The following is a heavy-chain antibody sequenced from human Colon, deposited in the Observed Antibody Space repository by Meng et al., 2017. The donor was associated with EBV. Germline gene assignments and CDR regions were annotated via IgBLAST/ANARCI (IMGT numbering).Heavy chain of an antibody. V-gene: IGHV4-4*02. CDR1: GGSISSVYW. D-gene: IGHD5-18*01. Sequence: QGQLQGAGPGPVKPSETLSLTCAVSGGSISSVYWWTWVRQSPGKGLEWIGEIYHSGSTNYNPSLKSRVTISVDKSKNQFSLKLTSVTAADTAVYYCARGGYYSFDYWGQRTLVTVSS. CDR3: ARGGYYSFDY. CDR2: IYHSGST. J-gene: IGHJ4*02.